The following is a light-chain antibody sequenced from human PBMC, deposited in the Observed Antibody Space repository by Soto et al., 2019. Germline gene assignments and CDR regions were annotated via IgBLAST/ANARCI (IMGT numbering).Light chain of an antibody. Sequence: DIQMTQSPSSLSASVGDRVTITCRASQTIYSNLNWYQQKPGKAPNLLIYAASSLESGVPARFSGSGSGAEFTLTISSLQPDDSATYYCQQYKSYSPRTFGQGTKVDIK. CDR2: AAS. CDR1: QTIYSN. V-gene: IGKV1-17*01. CDR3: QQYKSYSPRT. J-gene: IGKJ1*01.